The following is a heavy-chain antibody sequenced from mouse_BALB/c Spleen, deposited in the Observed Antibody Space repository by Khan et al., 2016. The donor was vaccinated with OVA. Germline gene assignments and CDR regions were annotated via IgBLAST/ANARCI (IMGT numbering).Heavy chain of an antibody. J-gene: IGHJ3*01. CDR2: VSDGGNDT. D-gene: IGHD1-2*01. CDR1: GFTFSDYY. CDR3: TSGGYGSGFAY. Sequence: EVELVESGGGLVKPGGSLKLSCAASGFTFSDYYMYWVRQTPEKRLEWVATVSDGGNDTSYPDRVKGRFTISRDNAKNNLYLQMNSLKSEDTAIYYCTSGGYGSGFAYWGQGTLVTVSA. V-gene: IGHV5-4*02.